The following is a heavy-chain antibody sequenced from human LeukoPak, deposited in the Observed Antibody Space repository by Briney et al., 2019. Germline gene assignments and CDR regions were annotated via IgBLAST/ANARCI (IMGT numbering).Heavy chain of an antibody. CDR3: AKASGYSSGRGSDGMDV. D-gene: IGHD6-19*01. CDR1: GFTYSSYG. J-gene: IGHJ6*04. Sequence: GSLRLSCAAPGFTYSSYGMHWVRQAPGKGLEWVAVISYDGSNKYYANSVTGRFTISRDNSKNTLYLQMNSLRAEDTAVYFCAKASGYSSGRGSDGMDVWGKGTTVTVSS. V-gene: IGHV3-30*18. CDR2: ISYDGSNK.